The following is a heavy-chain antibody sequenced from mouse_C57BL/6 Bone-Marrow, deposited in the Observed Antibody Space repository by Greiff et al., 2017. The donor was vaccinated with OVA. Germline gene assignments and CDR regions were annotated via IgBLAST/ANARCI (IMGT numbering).Heavy chain of an antibody. CDR3: ALTGPYAMDY. D-gene: IGHD4-1*01. CDR1: GFTFSDYY. V-gene: IGHV5-12*01. J-gene: IGHJ4*01. CDR2: ISNGGGST. Sequence: EVKLMDSGGGLVQPGGSLKLSCAASGFTFSDYYMYWVRQTPEKRLEWVAYISNGGGSTYYPDTVKGRFTISRDNAKNTLYLQMSRLKSEDTAMYYCALTGPYAMDYWGQGTSVTVSS.